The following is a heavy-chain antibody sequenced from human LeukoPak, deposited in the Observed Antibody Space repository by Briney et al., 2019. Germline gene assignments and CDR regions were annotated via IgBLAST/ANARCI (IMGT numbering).Heavy chain of an antibody. Sequence: GGSLRLSCAASGFTSSTYGMHWVRQAPGKGLEWVAFIRYDGSNKYYADSVKGRFTISRDNSKNTLYLQMNSLRAEDTAVYYCAKVDHSWYLFDYWGQGTLVTVSS. CDR1: GFTSSTYG. CDR3: AKVDHSWYLFDY. V-gene: IGHV3-30*02. CDR2: IRYDGSNK. J-gene: IGHJ4*02. D-gene: IGHD6-13*01.